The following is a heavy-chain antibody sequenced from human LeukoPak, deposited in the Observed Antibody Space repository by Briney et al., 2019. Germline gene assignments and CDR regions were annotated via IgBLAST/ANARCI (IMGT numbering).Heavy chain of an antibody. CDR3: ARDAATVTTSPDFDY. Sequence: ASVKVSCKASGYTFTGYYMHWVRQAPGQGLEWMGWINPNSGGTNYAQKFQGRVTMTRDTSISTAYMELGRLRSDDTAVYYCARDAATVTTSPDFDYWGQGTLVTVSS. J-gene: IGHJ4*02. CDR2: INPNSGGT. V-gene: IGHV1-2*02. CDR1: GYTFTGYY. D-gene: IGHD4-11*01.